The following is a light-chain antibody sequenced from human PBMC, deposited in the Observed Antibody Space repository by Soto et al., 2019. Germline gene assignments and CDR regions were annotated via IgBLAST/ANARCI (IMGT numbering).Light chain of an antibody. CDR1: QDITNS. CDR3: QQYDNLPFT. J-gene: IGKJ3*01. Sequence: DIQMTQSPSSLSASVGDRVTITCQASQDITNSLNWYQQKPGKAPKLLICDASNLETGVPSRFSGSGSGTDFTFTISSLRPEDIATYYCQQYDNLPFTFGPGTKVDIK. CDR2: DAS. V-gene: IGKV1-33*01.